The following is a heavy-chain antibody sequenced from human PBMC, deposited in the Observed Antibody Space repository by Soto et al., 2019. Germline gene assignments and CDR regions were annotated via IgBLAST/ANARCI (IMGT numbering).Heavy chain of an antibody. CDR3: RKFTTTVGGDLDS. J-gene: IGHJ4*02. D-gene: IGHD3-10*01. V-gene: IGHV3-74*01. CDR2: INSDGSST. Sequence: EVQLVESGGGLVQPGGSLRLSCAASGFTFGNYWMHWVRQAPGKGLVWVARINSDGSSTSYADSVKGRLTIDRENSKNMLFWQSNWLRAEDTTSYYCRKFTTTVGGDLDSWGQGTLVTVSS. CDR1: GFTFGNYW.